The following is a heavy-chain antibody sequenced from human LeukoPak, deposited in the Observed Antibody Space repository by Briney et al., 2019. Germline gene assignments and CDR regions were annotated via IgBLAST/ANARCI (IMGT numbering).Heavy chain of an antibody. J-gene: IGHJ4*02. Sequence: SETLSLTCAVYGGSFSGYYWSWIRQPPGKGLEWIGEINHSGSTNYNPSLQSRVTISVDTSKNQFSLKLSSVTAADTAVYYCASLPIAAAGTWTYYFDYWSQGTLVTVSS. CDR1: GGSFSGYY. D-gene: IGHD6-13*01. CDR2: INHSGST. V-gene: IGHV4-34*01. CDR3: ASLPIAAAGTWTYYFDY.